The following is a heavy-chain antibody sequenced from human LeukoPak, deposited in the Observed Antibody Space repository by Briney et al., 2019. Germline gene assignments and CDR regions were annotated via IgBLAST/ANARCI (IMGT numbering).Heavy chain of an antibody. Sequence: GGSLRLSCAVSKFIFTTYTMTWVRQAPGKGLEWASSVSRGGASTYYADSVKGRFTISRDSSNNTVYLQMRSLRAEDTAVYYCAKDSYGLDVWGQGTTVSVSS. CDR3: AKDSYGLDV. CDR1: KFIFTTYT. CDR2: VSRGGAST. V-gene: IGHV3-23*01. J-gene: IGHJ6*02.